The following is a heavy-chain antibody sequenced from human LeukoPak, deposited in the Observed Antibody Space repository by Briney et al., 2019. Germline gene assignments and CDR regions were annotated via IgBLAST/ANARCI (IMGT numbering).Heavy chain of an antibody. CDR1: GYTFTGYY. CDR2: INPNSGGT. D-gene: IGHD3-9*01. CDR3: ARDMGLYYDILTGYSPYYGMDV. V-gene: IGHV1-2*02. Sequence: ASVKVSCKASGYTFTGYYTHWVRQAPGQGLEWMGWINPNSGGTNYAQKFQGRVTMTRDTSISTAYMELSRLRSDDTAVHYCARDMGLYYDILTGYSPYYGMDVWGQGTTVTVSS. J-gene: IGHJ6*02.